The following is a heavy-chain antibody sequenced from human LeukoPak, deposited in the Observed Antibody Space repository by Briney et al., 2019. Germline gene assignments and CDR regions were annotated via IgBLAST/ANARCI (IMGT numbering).Heavy chain of an antibody. CDR2: IDYSGST. Sequence: SETLSLTCAVSGGSISTFYWSWLRQPPGKGLEWIGYIDYSGSTNYNPSLESRVTMSVDTSKNQFSLKLRSVTAADTAVYYCGRGGRGYSYEIDYWGQGTLVTASS. J-gene: IGHJ4*02. CDR3: GRGGRGYSYEIDY. D-gene: IGHD5-18*01. V-gene: IGHV4-59*01. CDR1: GGSISTFY.